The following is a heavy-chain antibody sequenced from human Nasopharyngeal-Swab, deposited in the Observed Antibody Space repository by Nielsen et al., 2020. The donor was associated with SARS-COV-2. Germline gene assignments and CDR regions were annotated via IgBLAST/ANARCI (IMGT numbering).Heavy chain of an antibody. CDR2: INQDGSEK. CDR3: ARAGEYRFDY. Sequence: GESLKISCAASGLTFSTSWMNWVRQAPGKGLEWVANINQDGSEKYYVDSVKGRFTISRDNAMNTLYLQMNGLRDEDTAIYYCARAGEYRFDYWGQGTLVTVSS. J-gene: IGHJ4*02. D-gene: IGHD7-27*01. V-gene: IGHV3-7*01. CDR1: GLTFSTSW.